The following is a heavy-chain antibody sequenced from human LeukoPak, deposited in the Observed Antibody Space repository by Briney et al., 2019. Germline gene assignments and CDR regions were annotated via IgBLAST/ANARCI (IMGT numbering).Heavy chain of an antibody. CDR1: GYTFTNYD. Sequence: ASVKVSCKASGYTFTNYDIHWVRQATGQGLEWMGWISAYNGDTNYAQKLQGRVTMTTDTSTSTAYMELRSLRSDDTAVYYCARLGLLRAFDIWGQGTMVTVSS. V-gene: IGHV1-18*01. CDR3: ARLGLLRAFDI. CDR2: ISAYNGDT. J-gene: IGHJ3*02.